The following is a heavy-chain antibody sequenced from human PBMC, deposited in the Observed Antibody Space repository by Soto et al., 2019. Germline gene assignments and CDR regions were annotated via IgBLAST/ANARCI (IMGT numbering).Heavy chain of an antibody. V-gene: IGHV1-8*02. D-gene: IGHD2-8*01. Sequence: QVQLVQSGAEVKKPGASVKVSCKASGYTFSSYDINWVRQATGQGLEWMGWMKPTSGNTGYAQKFQGRVTMTRDTSIRTAYMELRSLRCESTAVYYCVRSGYCTNGVCYFGDFDYWSQGTLVTASS. CDR2: MKPTSGNT. J-gene: IGHJ4*02. CDR3: VRSGYCTNGVCYFGDFDY. CDR1: GYTFSSYD.